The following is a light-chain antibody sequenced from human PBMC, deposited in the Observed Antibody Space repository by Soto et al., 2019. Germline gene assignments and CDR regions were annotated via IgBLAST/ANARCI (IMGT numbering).Light chain of an antibody. CDR1: QSFISSY. CDR3: QQYGSSRWT. V-gene: IGKV3-20*01. Sequence: EIVLTQSPGTLSLSPGERATLSCRAIQSFISSYLAWYQQNRGQAPRLLIYGASSRAPGIPDRFGGSGSGTDFTLTISRLEPEDFAVYYCQQYGSSRWTFGQGTKV. CDR2: GAS. J-gene: IGKJ1*01.